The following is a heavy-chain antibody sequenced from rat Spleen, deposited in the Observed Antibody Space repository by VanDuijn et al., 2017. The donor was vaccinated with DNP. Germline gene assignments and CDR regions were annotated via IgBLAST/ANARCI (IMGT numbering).Heavy chain of an antibody. D-gene: IGHD1-2*01. CDR1: GYSITRSYR. CDR2: INNAGST. V-gene: IGHV3-3*01. Sequence: EVQLQESGPGLVKPSQSLSLTCSVTGYSITRSYRWNWIRKFPGNKLEWMGYINNAGSTTYNPSLKSRSSITRDTSTNQFFLQVNSVITEDTATYYCARSDYSSYIYFDYWGQGVMVTVSS. J-gene: IGHJ2*01. CDR3: ARSDYSSYIYFDY.